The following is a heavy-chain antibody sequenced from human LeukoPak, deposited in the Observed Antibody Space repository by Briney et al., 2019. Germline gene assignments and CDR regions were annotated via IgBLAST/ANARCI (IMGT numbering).Heavy chain of an antibody. V-gene: IGHV3-30-3*01. CDR3: ARDKLLEYGNWFDL. D-gene: IGHD3-10*01. Sequence: GGSLRLSCAAAGFTSSSYTMHWVRKAPGRGLGRVAVISYDGSNKYYADSVKGRFTISRDNSKNTLYLQMNSLRAEDTAVYHCARDKLLEYGNWFDLWGQGTLVTVSS. CDR1: GFTSSSYT. J-gene: IGHJ5*02. CDR2: ISYDGSNK.